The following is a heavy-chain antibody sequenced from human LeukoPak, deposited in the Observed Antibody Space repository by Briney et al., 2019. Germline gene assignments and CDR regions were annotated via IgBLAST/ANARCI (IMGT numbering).Heavy chain of an antibody. CDR3: ARANNFDY. J-gene: IGHJ4*02. V-gene: IGHV3-30*03. Sequence: GGSLRLSCAASGFTFSSYSMNWVRQAPGKGLEWVAVISYDGSNKYYADSVKGRFTISRDNSKNTLYLQMNSLRAEDTALYYCARANNFDYWGQGTLVTVSS. CDR2: ISYDGSNK. CDR1: GFTFSSYS. D-gene: IGHD4/OR15-4a*01.